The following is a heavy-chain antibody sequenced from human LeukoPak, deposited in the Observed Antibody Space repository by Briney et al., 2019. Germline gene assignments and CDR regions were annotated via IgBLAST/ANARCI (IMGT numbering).Heavy chain of an antibody. CDR1: GFTFSGSA. J-gene: IGHJ5*02. CDR2: IRSKANSYAT. V-gene: IGHV3-73*01. CDR3: TRGGMTTVTWGP. D-gene: IGHD4-17*01. Sequence: GGSLRLSCAASGFTFSGSAMHWVRQASGKGLEWVGRIRSKANSYATAYAASVKGRFTISRDDSKNTAYQQMNSLKTEDAAVYYCTRGGMTTVTWGPWGQGTLVTVSS.